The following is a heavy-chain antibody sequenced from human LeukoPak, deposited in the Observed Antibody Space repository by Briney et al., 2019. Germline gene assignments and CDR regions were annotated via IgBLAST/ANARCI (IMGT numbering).Heavy chain of an antibody. CDR1: GFTFSSNW. J-gene: IGHJ6*03. Sequence: GGSLRLSCAASGFTFSSNWMSWVRQAPGKGLEWVANIKQDGSEKYYVDSEKGRFTISRDNAKNSLYLQMNSLRAEDTAVYCCASQYSSSWYDSSYYYYYMDVWGKGTTVSVFS. CDR3: ASQYSSSWYDSSYYYYYMDV. CDR2: IKQDGSEK. V-gene: IGHV3-7*01. D-gene: IGHD6-13*01.